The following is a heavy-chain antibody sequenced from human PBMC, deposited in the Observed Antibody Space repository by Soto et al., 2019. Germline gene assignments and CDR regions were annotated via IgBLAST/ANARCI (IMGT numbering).Heavy chain of an antibody. J-gene: IGHJ6*02. Sequence: GASVKVSCKASGGTFSSYTISWVRQAPGQGLEWMGRIIPILGIANYAQKFQGRVTITADKSTSTAYMELSSLRSEDTAVYYCARDRGRWLQLSYYGMDVWGQGTTVTVSS. V-gene: IGHV1-69*04. CDR1: GGTFSSYT. CDR2: IIPILGIA. CDR3: ARDRGRWLQLSYYGMDV. D-gene: IGHD5-12*01.